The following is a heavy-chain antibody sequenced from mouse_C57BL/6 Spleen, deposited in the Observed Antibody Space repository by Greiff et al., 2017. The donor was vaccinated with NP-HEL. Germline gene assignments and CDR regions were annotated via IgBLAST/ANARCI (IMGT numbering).Heavy chain of an antibody. V-gene: IGHV2-6*01. CDR2: IWGVGST. Sequence: QVQLKQSGPGLVAPSQSLSITCTVSGFSLTSYGVDWVRQSPGKGLEWLGVIWGVGSTNYNSALKSRLSISKDNSKSQVFLKMNSLQTDDTAMYYCARGGRLDYYAMDYWGQGTSVTVSS. CDR1: GFSLTSYG. D-gene: IGHD4-1*01. CDR3: ARGGRLDYYAMDY. J-gene: IGHJ4*01.